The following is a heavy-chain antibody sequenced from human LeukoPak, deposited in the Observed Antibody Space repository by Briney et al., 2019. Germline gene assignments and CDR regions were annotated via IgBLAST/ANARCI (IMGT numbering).Heavy chain of an antibody. J-gene: IGHJ4*02. Sequence: SVRVSCKPSGGTFSSYAISWVRQAPGRGLEWMGGIFPIFGTANYAQKFQGRVTITTDESTSTAYMELSSLRSEDTAVYYCTRSLYGQTRYYFDYWGQGTLVTVSS. CDR2: IFPIFGTA. CDR1: GGTFSSYA. CDR3: TRSLYGQTRYYFDY. D-gene: IGHD2-2*02. V-gene: IGHV1-69*05.